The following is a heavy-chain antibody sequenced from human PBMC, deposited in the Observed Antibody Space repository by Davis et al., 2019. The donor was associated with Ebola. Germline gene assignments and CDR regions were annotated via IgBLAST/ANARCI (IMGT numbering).Heavy chain of an antibody. Sequence: LRLSCAASGFTFSSYAMSWIRQHPGKGLEWIGYIYYSGSTYYNPSLKSRVTISVDTSKNQFSLKLSSVTAADTAVYYCARVASSSSDGWVGYYYYYGMDVWGQGTTVTVSS. V-gene: IGHV4-31*02. CDR1: GFTFSSYA. D-gene: IGHD6-6*01. CDR3: ARVASSSSDGWVGYYYYYGMDV. CDR2: IYYSGST. J-gene: IGHJ6*02.